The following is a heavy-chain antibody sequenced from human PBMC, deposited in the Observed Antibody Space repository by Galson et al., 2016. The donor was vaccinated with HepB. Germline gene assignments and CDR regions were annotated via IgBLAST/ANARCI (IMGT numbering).Heavy chain of an antibody. CDR2: IYPGDSDT. Sequence: QSGAEVKKPGESLQISCQGSGYSFTSYWIAWVRQMPGEGLEWMGIIYPGDSDTRYSPSFQGQITISADKSITTADLQWTSLKASDTAMYYCLNTATSTGMDFDAWGQGTLVTVSS. J-gene: IGHJ4*02. CDR1: GYSFTSYW. CDR3: LNTATSTGMDFDA. D-gene: IGHD1-14*01. V-gene: IGHV5-51*01.